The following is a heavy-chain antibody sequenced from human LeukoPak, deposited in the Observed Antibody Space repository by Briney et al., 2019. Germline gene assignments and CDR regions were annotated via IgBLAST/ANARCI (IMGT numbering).Heavy chain of an antibody. D-gene: IGHD6-19*01. Sequence: PGGSLRLSCAASGFTFSSYGMHWVRQAPGKGLEWVAVISYDGSNKYYADSVKGRFTISRDNSKNTLYLQMNSLGPDDTAVYYCAKDVVGQQWPENYWGQGTLVTVSS. J-gene: IGHJ4*02. CDR1: GFTFSSYG. CDR2: ISYDGSNK. V-gene: IGHV3-30*18. CDR3: AKDVVGQQWPENY.